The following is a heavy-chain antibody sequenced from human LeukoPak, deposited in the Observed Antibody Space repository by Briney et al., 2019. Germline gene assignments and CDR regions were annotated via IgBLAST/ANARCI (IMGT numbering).Heavy chain of an antibody. D-gene: IGHD3-9*01. CDR2: ISSAAATT. J-gene: IGHJ2*01. Sequence: GGSLRLSRAASGFTFSDHYMAWVRQAPGKGLEWLSYISSAAATTYYPDFVKGRFTISRDNAKNLLFLEMTNLRVDDTAVYYCARDAAVLTGYPYWYFDLWGRGTLVSVSS. CDR1: GFTFSDHY. V-gene: IGHV3-11*01. CDR3: ARDAAVLTGYPYWYFDL.